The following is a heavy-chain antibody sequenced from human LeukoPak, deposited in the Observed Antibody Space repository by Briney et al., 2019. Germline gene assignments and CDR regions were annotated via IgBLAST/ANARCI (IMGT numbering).Heavy chain of an antibody. J-gene: IGHJ4*02. CDR1: GYTFTTYA. V-gene: IGHV1-3*01. CDR2: INAGNGNT. CDR3: ALIWFGDQYRGGFDY. D-gene: IGHD3-10*01. Sequence: ASVKVSCKAAGYTFTTYAIHWVRQAPGQRLEWMGWINAGNGNTRYLQKFQGRVTITRDTSASIAYTDLSSLRSEDTAVYYCALIWFGDQYRGGFDYWGQGTLVTVSS.